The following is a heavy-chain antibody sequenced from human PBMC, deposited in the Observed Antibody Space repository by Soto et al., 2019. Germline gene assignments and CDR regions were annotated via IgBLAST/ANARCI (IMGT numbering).Heavy chain of an antibody. CDR1: GGTISSSSYY. CDR3: ARLIGNSWLDS. Sequence: SETLSLTCTVSGGTISSSSYYWGWIRQPPGKGLEWIGSIYYSGNTYYNPSLKSRVTISVDTAKNQLSLQLNSVTPDDTAVYYCARLIGNSWLDSWGQGTLVTVSS. J-gene: IGHJ5*01. CDR2: IYYSGNT. V-gene: IGHV4-39*01.